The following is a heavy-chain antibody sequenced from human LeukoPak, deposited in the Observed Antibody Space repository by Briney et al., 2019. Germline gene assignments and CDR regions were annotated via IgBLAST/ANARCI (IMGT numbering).Heavy chain of an antibody. D-gene: IGHD5-24*01. CDR1: GGSISSYY. CDR2: IYYSGST. CDR3: ARRGLQALYFDY. Sequence: SETLSLTCTVSGGSISSYYWSWIRQPPGKGLEWIGYIYYSGSTDYNPSLKSRVTISVDTSKNQFSLKLSSVTAADTAVYYCARRGLQALYFDYWGQGTLVTVSS. V-gene: IGHV4-59*08. J-gene: IGHJ4*02.